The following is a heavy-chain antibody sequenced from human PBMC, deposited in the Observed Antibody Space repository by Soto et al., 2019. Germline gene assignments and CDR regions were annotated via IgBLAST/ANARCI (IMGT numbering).Heavy chain of an antibody. J-gene: IGHJ6*02. CDR2: ISSSSSYI. D-gene: IGHD2-2*01. V-gene: IGHV3-21*01. Sequence: GGSLRLSCAASGFTFSSYSMNWVRQAPGKGLEWVSSISSSSSYIYYADSVKGRFTISRDNAKNSLYLQMNSLRAEDTAVYYCARDLVVPAAIDYYYYGMDVWGQGTMVTVSS. CDR3: ARDLVVPAAIDYYYYGMDV. CDR1: GFTFSSYS.